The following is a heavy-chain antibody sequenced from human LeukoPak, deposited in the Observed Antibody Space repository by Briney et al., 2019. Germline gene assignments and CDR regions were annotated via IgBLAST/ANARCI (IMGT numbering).Heavy chain of an antibody. J-gene: IGHJ6*02. V-gene: IGHV3-23*01. CDR3: AKWGDNLSSSPRDGMDV. CDR1: GFTFGSYA. D-gene: IGHD6-13*01. CDR2: ISGSGGST. Sequence: GGSLRLSCAASGFTFGSYAMSWVRQAPGKGLEWVSAISGSGGSTYYADSVKGRFTISRDNSKNTLYLQMNSLRAEDTAVYYCAKWGDNLSSSPRDGMDVWGQGTTVTVSS.